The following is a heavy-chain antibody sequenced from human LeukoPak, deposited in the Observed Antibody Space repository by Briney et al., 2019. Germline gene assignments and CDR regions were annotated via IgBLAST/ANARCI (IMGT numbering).Heavy chain of an antibody. V-gene: IGHV3-30*04. CDR3: ARDRKYSGYVFDY. Sequence: PGGSLRLSCAASGFTFSSYAMHWVRQAPGKGLEWVAVISYDGSNKYYADSVKGRFTISRDNSKNTLYLQMNSLRAEDTAVYYCARDRKYSGYVFDYWDQGTLITVSS. CDR2: ISYDGSNK. CDR1: GFTFSSYA. D-gene: IGHD5-12*01. J-gene: IGHJ4*02.